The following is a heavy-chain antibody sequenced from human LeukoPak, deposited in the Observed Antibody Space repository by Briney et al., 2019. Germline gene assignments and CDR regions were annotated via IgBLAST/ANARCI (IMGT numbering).Heavy chain of an antibody. Sequence: GGSLRLSCAASGFTFSSYAMSWVRQALGKGLEWVSAISGSGGSTYYADSVKGRFTISRDNSKNTLYLQMNSLRAKDTAVYYCARTPPGNSYFDYWGQGNLVTVSS. D-gene: IGHD2-8*01. V-gene: IGHV3-23*01. CDR2: ISGSGGST. CDR3: ARTPPGNSYFDY. CDR1: GFTFSSYA. J-gene: IGHJ4*02.